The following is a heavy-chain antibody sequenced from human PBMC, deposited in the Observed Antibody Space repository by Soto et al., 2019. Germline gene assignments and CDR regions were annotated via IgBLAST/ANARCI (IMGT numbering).Heavy chain of an antibody. CDR1: GFTFSSYA. CDR2: ISGSGGST. J-gene: IGHJ4*02. V-gene: IGHV3-23*01. D-gene: IGHD3-10*01. Sequence: GGSLRLSCAASGFTFSSYAMSWVRQAPGKGLEWVSAISGSGGSTYYADSVKGRFTISRDNSKNTLYLQMNSLRAEDTAVYYCAKSPGDCYGSGSYYRGYYFDYWGQGTLVTVSS. CDR3: AKSPGDCYGSGSYYRGYYFDY.